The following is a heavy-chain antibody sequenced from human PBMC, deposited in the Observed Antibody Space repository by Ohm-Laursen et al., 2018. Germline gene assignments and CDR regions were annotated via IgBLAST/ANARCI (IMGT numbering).Heavy chain of an antibody. CDR1: GYTFTGYY. CDR3: ARALKRGSGAAGGAFDI. Sequence: ASVKVSCKSSGYTFTGYYMHWVRQAPGQGLEWMGWINPNSGGTNYAQKFQGRVTMTRDTSISTAYMELSRLRSDDTAVYYCARALKRGSGAAGGAFDIWGQGAMVTVSS. V-gene: IGHV1-2*02. CDR2: INPNSGGT. J-gene: IGHJ3*02. D-gene: IGHD6-19*01.